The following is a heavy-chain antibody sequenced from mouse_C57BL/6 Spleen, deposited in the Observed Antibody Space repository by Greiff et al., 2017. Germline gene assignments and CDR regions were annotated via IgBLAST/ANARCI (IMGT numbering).Heavy chain of an antibody. V-gene: IGHV3-6*01. D-gene: IGHD2-4*01. CDR2: ISYDGSN. Sequence: EVHLVESGPGLVKPSQSLSLTCSVTGYSITSGYYWNWIRQFPGNKLEWMGYISYDGSNNYNPSLKNRISITRDTSKNQFFLKLNSVTTEDTATYYCAIYDYYYFDYWGQGTTLTVSS. CDR3: AIYDYYYFDY. J-gene: IGHJ2*01. CDR1: GYSITSGYY.